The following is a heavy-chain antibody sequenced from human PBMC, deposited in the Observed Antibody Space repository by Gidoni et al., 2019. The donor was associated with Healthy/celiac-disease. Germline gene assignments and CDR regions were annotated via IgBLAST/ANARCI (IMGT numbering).Heavy chain of an antibody. CDR1: GYTFTCYY. CDR2: INPNSGGT. Sequence: QVQLVQSGAEVKKPGASVKVSCKASGYTFTCYYMHWVRQAPGQGLEWMGWINPNSGGTTYAQMFQGWATMTRDTSISTAYIELSRLRSDDTALYYCARGVDYGGGGGMDVWGQGTTVTVSS. CDR3: ARGVDYGGGGGMDV. D-gene: IGHD4-17*01. J-gene: IGHJ6*02. V-gene: IGHV1-2*04.